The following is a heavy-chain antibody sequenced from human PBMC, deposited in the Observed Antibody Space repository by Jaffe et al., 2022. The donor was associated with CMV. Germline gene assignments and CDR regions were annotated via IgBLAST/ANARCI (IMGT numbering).Heavy chain of an antibody. D-gene: IGHD4-17*01. J-gene: IGHJ6*03. CDR3: AREGETVTRLRYFYYYMDV. V-gene: IGHV1-69*09. CDR1: GGTFGSYA. Sequence: QVQLVQSGAEVKKPGSSVKVSCQASGGTFGSYAIIWVRQAPGQGLEWMGKMTPIHDTTNYAQKFQGRVTITADKSTSTAYMELSSLRSEDTAVYYCAREGETVTRLRYFYYYMDVWGKGTPVTVSS. CDR2: MTPIHDTT.